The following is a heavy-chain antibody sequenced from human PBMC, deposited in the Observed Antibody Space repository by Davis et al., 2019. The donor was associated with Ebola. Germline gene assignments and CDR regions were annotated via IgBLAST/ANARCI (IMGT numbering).Heavy chain of an antibody. V-gene: IGHV1-3*01. CDR2: INAGNGNT. D-gene: IGHD6-19*01. Sequence: ASVKVSCKASGYTFTSYAMHWVRQAPGQRLEWMGWINAGNGNTKYSQKFQGRVTMTTDTSTSTAYMELRSLRSDDTAVYYCARDTVAGTLGYWGQGTLVTVSS. CDR1: GYTFTSYA. J-gene: IGHJ4*02. CDR3: ARDTVAGTLGY.